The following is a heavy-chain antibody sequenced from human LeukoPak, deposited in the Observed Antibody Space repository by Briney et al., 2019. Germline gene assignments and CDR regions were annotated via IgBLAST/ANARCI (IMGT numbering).Heavy chain of an antibody. CDR2: ISRMGVTT. CDR1: GFTLNSNA. J-gene: IGHJ4*02. V-gene: IGHV3-23*01. Sequence: GGSLRLSCAVSGFTLNSNAMCWVRQAPGKGLEWVSGISRMGVTTYYADSVKGRFTISRDTSKNTLYLQMNTLRPEDTVVYYCAKEEVPNDYWGQGTLVTVSS. D-gene: IGHD2-2*01. CDR3: AKEEVPNDY.